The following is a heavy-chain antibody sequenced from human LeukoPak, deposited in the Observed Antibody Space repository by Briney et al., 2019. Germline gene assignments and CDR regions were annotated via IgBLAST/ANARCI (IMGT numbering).Heavy chain of an antibody. CDR1: GGSIGTYY. Sequence: SETLSLTCPVSGGSIGTYYWSWVRQSPGTGLEWIGYIYVTGTRYNPYLQSRVTISVDRSRNQFFLKMTSVTAADTAVYYCARHIGGGIEDMDVWGRGTKVTVSS. CDR2: IYVTGT. CDR3: ARHIGGGIEDMDV. V-gene: IGHV4-59*08. J-gene: IGHJ6*03. D-gene: IGHD3-16*02.